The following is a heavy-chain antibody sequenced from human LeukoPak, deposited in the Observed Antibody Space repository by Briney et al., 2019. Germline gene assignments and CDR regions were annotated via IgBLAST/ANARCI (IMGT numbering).Heavy chain of an antibody. CDR2: TFYNRNT. D-gene: IGHD6-13*01. J-gene: IGHJ5*02. Sequence: PSETLSLTCTVSGGSIYDYNWNCIPPPPGKGLWWRGYTFYNRNTNYNPSLKGRVTITVDASNNQISLKLSSVTAADTAVYYCARDAPYSQGNRWFDPWGQGALVTVSS. CDR1: GGSIYDYN. V-gene: IGHV4-59*01. CDR3: ARDAPYSQGNRWFDP.